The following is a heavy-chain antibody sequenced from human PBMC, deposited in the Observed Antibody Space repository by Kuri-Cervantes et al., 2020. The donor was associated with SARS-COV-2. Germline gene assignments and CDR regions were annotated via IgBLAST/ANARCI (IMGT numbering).Heavy chain of an antibody. J-gene: IGHJ5*02. Sequence: SETLSLTCAVYGGSFSGYYWSWIRQPPEKGLEWIGEINHSGSTNYNPSLKSRVTISAVTSKNQFSLKLSSVTAADTAVYYCARHDYDFWSGSIGWFDPWGQGTLVTVSS. CDR2: INHSGST. CDR3: ARHDYDFWSGSIGWFDP. CDR1: GGSFSGYY. D-gene: IGHD3-3*01. V-gene: IGHV4-34*01.